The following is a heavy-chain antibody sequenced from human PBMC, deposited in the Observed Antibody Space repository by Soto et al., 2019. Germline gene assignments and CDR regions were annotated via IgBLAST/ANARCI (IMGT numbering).Heavy chain of an antibody. V-gene: IGHV3-30-3*01. CDR3: ARDCGNGYNPYYFDY. J-gene: IGHJ4*02. CDR1: GFTFSSYA. CDR2: ISYDGSNK. D-gene: IGHD5-12*01. Sequence: QVQLVESGGGVVQPGRSLRLSCAASGFTFSSYAMHWVRQAPGKGLEWVAVISYDGSNKYYADSVKGRFTISRDNSKNTMYLQIKRLRAEDTAVYYCARDCGNGYNPYYFDYWGQGTLVTVSS.